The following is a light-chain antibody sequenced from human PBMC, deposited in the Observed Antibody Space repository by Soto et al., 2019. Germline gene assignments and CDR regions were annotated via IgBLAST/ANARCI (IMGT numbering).Light chain of an antibody. Sequence: EIVMTQSPATLSVSPGERATLSCRASQSVSSYLAWYQQKPGQAPRLLIYDASNRATGIPDRFSGSGSGTDFTLTISRLEPEDFAVYYCQQYAASPWTFGQGTKVDIK. CDR2: DAS. CDR1: QSVSSY. V-gene: IGKV3-20*01. J-gene: IGKJ1*01. CDR3: QQYAASPWT.